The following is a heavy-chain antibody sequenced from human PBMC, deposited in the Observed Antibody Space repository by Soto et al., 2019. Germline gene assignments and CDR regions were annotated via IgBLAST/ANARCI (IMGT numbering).Heavy chain of an antibody. Sequence: ASVKVSCKASEYTFSTYSLHWVRQAPGQGLEWMGIIRPSGVRTGYAQKFQGRVTMTRDTSTSTVYMELSSLRSEDTAMYYCARELDESYYFDYWGQGTLVTVSS. CDR1: EYTFSTYS. CDR3: ARELDESYYFDY. CDR2: IRPSGVRT. V-gene: IGHV1-46*01. D-gene: IGHD2-2*03. J-gene: IGHJ4*02.